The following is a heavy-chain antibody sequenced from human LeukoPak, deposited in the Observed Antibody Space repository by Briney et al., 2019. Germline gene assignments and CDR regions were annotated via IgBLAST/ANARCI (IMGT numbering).Heavy chain of an antibody. CDR3: AKQRGALRENWFFDH. CDR2: VSGSSGRT. D-gene: IGHD3-9*01. CDR1: GFTFSSFA. Sequence: PGGSLRLSCAASGFTFSSFAMSWVRQARGKGVEWVSGVSGSSGRTDYADSVKGRLTISRDNSKNTLFLQMNSLRGEDTAVYYCAKQRGALRENWFFDHWGQGTLVTVSA. V-gene: IGHV3-23*01. J-gene: IGHJ4*02.